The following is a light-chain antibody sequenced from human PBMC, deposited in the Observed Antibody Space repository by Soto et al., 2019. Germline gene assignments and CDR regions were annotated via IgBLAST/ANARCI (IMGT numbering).Light chain of an antibody. CDR1: QGISSW. CDR2: AAS. CDR3: QHYNSYPEA. J-gene: IGKJ1*01. Sequence: IQLNQSASSLSASVGDRVTITCRASQGISSWLAWYQQKPGKAPKLLIYAASSLQSGVPSRFSGSGSGTEFTLTISSLKTDDFATYYCQHYNSYPEAFCQGTKVDIK. V-gene: IGKV1D-16*01.